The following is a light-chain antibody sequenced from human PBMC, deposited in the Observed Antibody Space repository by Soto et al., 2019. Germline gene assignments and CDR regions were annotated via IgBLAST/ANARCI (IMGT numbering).Light chain of an antibody. CDR3: QQYGGSPFT. CDR1: QSFSTSY. V-gene: IGKV3-20*01. J-gene: IGKJ3*01. CDR2: NTF. Sequence: EIVLTQSPGTLSLSPGEKATLSFRASQSFSTSYLAWYQHKPGQAPRLLIYNTFTRATGIPDRFSGSGSGTDFTLTISRLEPEDFAVYYCQQYGGSPFTFGPGTKVDIK.